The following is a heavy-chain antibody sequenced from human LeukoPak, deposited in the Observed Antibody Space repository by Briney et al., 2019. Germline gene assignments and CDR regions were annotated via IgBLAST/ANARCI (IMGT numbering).Heavy chain of an antibody. CDR1: GFTFSSYA. D-gene: IGHD2/OR15-2a*01. V-gene: IGHV3-23*01. CDR2: ISGSGGST. J-gene: IGHJ4*02. Sequence: GGSLRLSCAASGFTFSSYAINWVRQAPGKGLEWVSAISGSGGSTYYADSVKGRFTISRDNSKNTLYLLMNSLRAEDTAVYYCAKGLSSPLYYFDYWGQGTLVTVSS. CDR3: AKGLSSPLYYFDY.